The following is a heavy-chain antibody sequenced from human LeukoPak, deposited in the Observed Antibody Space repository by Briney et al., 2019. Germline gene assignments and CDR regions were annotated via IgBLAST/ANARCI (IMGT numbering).Heavy chain of an antibody. CDR2: INPNSGGT. Sequence: GASVKVSCKASGYTFTGYYMHWVRQAPGQGLEWMGWINPNSGGTNYAQKFQGRVTMTRDTSISTAYMELSRLRSDDTAVYYCARVPWGYYGPGTARNWFDPWGQGTLVTVSS. CDR1: GYTFTGYY. J-gene: IGHJ5*02. CDR3: ARVPWGYYGPGTARNWFDP. D-gene: IGHD3-10*01. V-gene: IGHV1-2*02.